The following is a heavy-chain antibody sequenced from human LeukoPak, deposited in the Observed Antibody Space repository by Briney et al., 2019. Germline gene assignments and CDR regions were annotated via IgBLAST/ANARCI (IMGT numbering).Heavy chain of an antibody. CDR3: ARDSVTVAGRDY. V-gene: IGHV3-53*01. CDR1: GFTVSSNY. CDR2: IYSGGST. Sequence: GGSLRLSCAASGFTVSSNYMSWVRQAPGKGLEWVSVIYSGGSTYYADSVKGRFTISRDNSKNMLFLQMNSLRAEDTAVYYCARDSVTVAGRDYWGQGTLVTVSS. J-gene: IGHJ4*02. D-gene: IGHD6-19*01.